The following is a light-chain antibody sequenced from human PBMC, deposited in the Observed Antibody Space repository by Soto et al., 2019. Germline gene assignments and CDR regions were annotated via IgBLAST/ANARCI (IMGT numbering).Light chain of an antibody. V-gene: IGLV2-14*01. CDR2: QVT. CDR1: DNDVGGYDF. Sequence: QSVLTQSASVPGSPGQSITISCTGTDNDVGGYDFVSWYQQHPGRAPKLLIHQVTIRLSGISSRFSGSKSGNTASLTITGLQPEDEAMYFCCSHSTSIAWVFGGGTQLTVL. CDR3: CSHSTSIAWV. J-gene: IGLJ7*01.